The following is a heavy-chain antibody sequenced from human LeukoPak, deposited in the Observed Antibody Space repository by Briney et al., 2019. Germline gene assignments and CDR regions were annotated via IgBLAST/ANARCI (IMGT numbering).Heavy chain of an antibody. CDR3: ARARAPVTRISSFDI. CDR1: GFTFNDYA. V-gene: IGHV3-9*01. CDR2: ISWNRVSI. J-gene: IGHJ3*02. Sequence: PGGSLRLSCAASGFTFNDYAMHWVRQAPGKGLEWVSGISWNRVSIGYADSVKGRFTISRDNPKNSLYLQMNSLRVEDTAVYYCARARAPVTRISSFDIWGQGTMVTVSS. D-gene: IGHD4-17*01.